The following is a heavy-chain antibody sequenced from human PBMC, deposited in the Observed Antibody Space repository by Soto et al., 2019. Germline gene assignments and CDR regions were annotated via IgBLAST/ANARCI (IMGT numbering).Heavy chain of an antibody. V-gene: IGHV4-34*01. CDR2: INHSGGT. Sequence: PSETLSLTCAVYGGSFSGYYWSWIRQPPGKGLEWIGEINHSGGTNYNPSLKSRVTISVDTSKNQFSLKLSSVTAADTAVYYCATDAYGYCSGGSCYRAFDYWGQGTLVTVSS. CDR1: GGSFSGYY. J-gene: IGHJ4*02. D-gene: IGHD2-15*01. CDR3: ATDAYGYCSGGSCYRAFDY.